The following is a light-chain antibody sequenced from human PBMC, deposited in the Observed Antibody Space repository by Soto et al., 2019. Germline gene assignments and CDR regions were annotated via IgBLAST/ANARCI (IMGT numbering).Light chain of an antibody. J-gene: IGKJ1*01. CDR2: GAS. CDR1: QSVTSN. CDR3: QQYNTWPET. Sequence: EIVMTQSPATLSVSPGERATLSCRASQSVTSNLAWYQQKPGQAPRLLIYGASTRDTGIPARFSGSGSGTEFNLTISRLQSEDFALYFCQQYNTWPETFGQGTKVEIK. V-gene: IGKV3-15*01.